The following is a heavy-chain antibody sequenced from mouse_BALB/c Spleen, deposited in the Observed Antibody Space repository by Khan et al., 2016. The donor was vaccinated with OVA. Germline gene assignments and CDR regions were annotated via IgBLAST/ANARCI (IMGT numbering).Heavy chain of an antibody. V-gene: IGHV1S132*01. CDR2: IYPGTDNT. Sequence: VQLQESGAELVRPGTSVELSCKTSGYTFTSYWIHWVRQRTGQGLEWIARIYPGTDNTYYNEKLKDRATLTADRSSSTAYMQLNSLKSEDSAVYFCAREEALYYFDYWGQGTTLTVSS. CDR3: AREEALYYFDY. J-gene: IGHJ2*01. CDR1: GYTFTSYW. D-gene: IGHD3-2*02.